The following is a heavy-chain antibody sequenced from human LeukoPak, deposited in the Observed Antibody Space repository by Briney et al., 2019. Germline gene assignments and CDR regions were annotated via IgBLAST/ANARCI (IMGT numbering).Heavy chain of an antibody. D-gene: IGHD4-17*01. V-gene: IGHV1-8*01. CDR2: MNPNSGNT. CDR1: GYTFTSYD. J-gene: IGHJ3*02. Sequence: ASVKVSCKASGYTFTSYDINWVRQATGQGLEWMGWMNPNSGNTGYAQKFQGRVTMTRNTSISTAYMELSSLRSEDTAVYYCASPIMTTATGAFDIWGQRTMVTVSS. CDR3: ASPIMTTATGAFDI.